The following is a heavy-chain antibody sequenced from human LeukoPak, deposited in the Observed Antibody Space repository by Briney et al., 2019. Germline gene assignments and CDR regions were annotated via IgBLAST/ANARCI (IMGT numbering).Heavy chain of an antibody. V-gene: IGHV1-18*01. D-gene: IGHD4-23*01. Sequence: GASVKVSCKASGYTFTSYGISWVRQAPGQGLEWMGWISAYNGNTNYAQKFQGRVTMTEDTSTDTAYMELSSLRSEDTAVYYCATSTPTLYGGNDHYYFDYWGQGTLVTVSS. J-gene: IGHJ4*02. CDR1: GYTFTSYG. CDR3: ATSTPTLYGGNDHYYFDY. CDR2: ISAYNGNT.